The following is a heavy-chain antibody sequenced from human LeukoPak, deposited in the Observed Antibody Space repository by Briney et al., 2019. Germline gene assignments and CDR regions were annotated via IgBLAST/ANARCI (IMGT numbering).Heavy chain of an antibody. J-gene: IGHJ4*02. Sequence: PGGSLRLSCATSGFTFSSYAMTWVRQAPGKGLEWVSSITDSGDGTYCADSVKGRFTISRDNSKNTLFLQVNSLRAEDTAVYYCAKGLRATYDYWGQGTLVTVSS. CDR2: ITDSGDGT. CDR1: GFTFSSYA. CDR3: AKGLRATYDY. V-gene: IGHV3-23*01.